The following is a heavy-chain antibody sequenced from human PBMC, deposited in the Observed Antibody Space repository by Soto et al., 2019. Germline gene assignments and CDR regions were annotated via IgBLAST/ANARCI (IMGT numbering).Heavy chain of an antibody. Sequence: SETLSLTCTVSGGSVSSGSYYWSWIRQPPGKGLEWIGYIYYSGSTNYNPSLKSRVTISVDTSKNQFSLKLSSVTAADTAVYYWASDGEGAIRSLDYWGQGTLVTVSS. V-gene: IGHV4-61*01. D-gene: IGHD2-2*02. CDR2: IYYSGST. CDR1: GGSVSSGSYY. J-gene: IGHJ4*02. CDR3: ASDGEGAIRSLDY.